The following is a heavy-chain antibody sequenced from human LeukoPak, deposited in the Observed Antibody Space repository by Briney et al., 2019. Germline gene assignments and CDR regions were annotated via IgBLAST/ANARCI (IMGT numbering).Heavy chain of an antibody. CDR2: MYSDGST. CDR3: ARDAERIRATDGFDI. J-gene: IGHJ3*02. D-gene: IGHD3-10*01. Sequence: PGGSLRLSCAASGFTVSRYYMSWVRQAPGKGLDWVSIMYSDGSTYYADSVKGRFTISRDSSKNTLYLQMNSLRAEDTAVYYCARDAERIRATDGFDIWGQGTMGTVSS. CDR1: GFTVSRYY. V-gene: IGHV3-66*01.